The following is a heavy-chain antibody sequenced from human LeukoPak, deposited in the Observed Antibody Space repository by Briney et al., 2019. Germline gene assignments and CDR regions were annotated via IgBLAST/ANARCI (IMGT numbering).Heavy chain of an antibody. Sequence: ASVKVSCKASGYTFTSHGFTWVRQAPGQGLEWMGSISTSNGNRIYAQTLQGRVTMTTDTSTSTAFMELRSLRSDDTADYYCARDPGSAWYDYWGQGTLVTVSS. V-gene: IGHV1-18*04. CDR1: GYTFTSHG. D-gene: IGHD6-19*01. CDR3: ARDPGSAWYDY. CDR2: ISTSNGNR. J-gene: IGHJ4*02.